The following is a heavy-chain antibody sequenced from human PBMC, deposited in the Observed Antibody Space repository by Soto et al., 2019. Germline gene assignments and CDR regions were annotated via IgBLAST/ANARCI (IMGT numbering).Heavy chain of an antibody. CDR3: ARDPAYTPDAFDI. V-gene: IGHV1-2*06. D-gene: IGHD2-2*01. CDR2: INPNSGGT. Sequence: ASVKVSCKASGYIFTDYYMHWVRQAPGQELGWMGRINPNSGGTNYAQKFQGRVTMTRDTSISTAYTELSSLRSEDTATYYCARDPAYTPDAFDIWGQGTMVTVSS. CDR1: GYIFTDYY. J-gene: IGHJ3*02.